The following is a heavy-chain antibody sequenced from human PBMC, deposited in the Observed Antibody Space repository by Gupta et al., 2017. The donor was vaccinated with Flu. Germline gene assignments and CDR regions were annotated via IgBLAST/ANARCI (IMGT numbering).Heavy chain of an antibody. D-gene: IGHD1-26*01. CDR2: ISYDGSNK. J-gene: IGHJ4*02. Sequence: QVQLVESGGGVVKPGRSLRLPCAASGFPFSSYGMHWVRQAPGKGLEWVAVISYDGSNKYYADSVKGRFTISRDNSKNTLYLQMNSLRAEDTAVYYCAKGPHGSYFPYYFDYWGQGTLVTVSS. V-gene: IGHV3-30*18. CDR1: GFPFSSYG. CDR3: AKGPHGSYFPYYFDY.